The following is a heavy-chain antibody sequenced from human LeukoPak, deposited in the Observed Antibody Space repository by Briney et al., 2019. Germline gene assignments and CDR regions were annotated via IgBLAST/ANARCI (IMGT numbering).Heavy chain of an antibody. D-gene: IGHD3-22*01. J-gene: IGHJ3*02. CDR3: ARDRRSYYDSSGYYFDAFDI. CDR1: GGSISSYY. CDR2: IYHSGST. Sequence: PSETLSLTCTVSGGSISSYYWSWIRQPPGKGLEWIGYIYHSGSTYYNPSLKSRVTISVDRSKNQFSLKLSSVTAADTAVYYCARDRRSYYDSSGYYFDAFDIWGQGTMVTVSS. V-gene: IGHV4-59*12.